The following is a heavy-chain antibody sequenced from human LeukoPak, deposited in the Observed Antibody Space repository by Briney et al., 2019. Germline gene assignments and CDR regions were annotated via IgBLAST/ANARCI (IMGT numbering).Heavy chain of an antibody. D-gene: IGHD2-2*01. CDR1: GYSFTSYY. Sequence: ASVKVFCKASGYSFTSYYMHWVRQPPGQGVEGMVIINPRCGSTSYAQQFQGRVTMTRDTSKSTVYMELSSLRSEDTAVYYCARDLGYCSSTSCPQYAFDIWGQGTMVTVSS. CDR2: INPRCGST. J-gene: IGHJ3*02. CDR3: ARDLGYCSSTSCPQYAFDI. V-gene: IGHV1-46*01.